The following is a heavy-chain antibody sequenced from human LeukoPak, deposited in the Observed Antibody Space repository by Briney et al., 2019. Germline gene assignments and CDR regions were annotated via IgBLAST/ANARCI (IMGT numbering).Heavy chain of an antibody. CDR2: ISGSGGST. CDR1: GFTFSSYA. V-gene: IGHV3-23*01. D-gene: IGHD4-11*01. Sequence: GGSLRLSCAASGFTFSSYAMHWVRQAPGKGLEWVSAISGSGGSTYYADSVKGRFTISRDNSKNTLYLQMNSLRAEDTAVYYCAKALTTAYYYYGMDVWGQGTTVTVSS. J-gene: IGHJ6*02. CDR3: AKALTTAYYYYGMDV.